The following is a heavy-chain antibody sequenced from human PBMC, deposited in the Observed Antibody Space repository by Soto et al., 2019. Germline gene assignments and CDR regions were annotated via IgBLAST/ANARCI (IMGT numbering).Heavy chain of an antibody. CDR1: EFTFSNYA. J-gene: IGHJ6*03. CDR3: AKGRYSYGDYYYYYMDA. Sequence: GSLRLSCAASEFTFSNYAMSWVRQAPGRGLEWVSAISGSGGSTYYADSVKGRFTISRDNSKNTLYLQMNSLRAEDTAVYYCAKGRYSYGDYYYYYMDAWGKGTTVTVSS. D-gene: IGHD5-18*01. V-gene: IGHV3-23*01. CDR2: ISGSGGST.